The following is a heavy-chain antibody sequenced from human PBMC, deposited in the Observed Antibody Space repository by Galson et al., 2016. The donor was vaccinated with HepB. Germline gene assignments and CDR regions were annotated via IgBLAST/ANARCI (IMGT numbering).Heavy chain of an antibody. J-gene: IGHJ4*02. CDR3: ASGFPVAPVAVGGPSDL. V-gene: IGHV4-39*01. Sequence: SETLSLTCNVSGGSISTSSYFWGWIRQPPGKGLEWIASIYYSGDTYYNPSLKSRAAISVDTSKNQLSLKLTSVTAADTAVYYCASGFPVAPVAVGGPSDLWGQGTLVTVSS. CDR2: IYYSGDT. CDR1: GGSISTSSYF. D-gene: IGHD2-15*01.